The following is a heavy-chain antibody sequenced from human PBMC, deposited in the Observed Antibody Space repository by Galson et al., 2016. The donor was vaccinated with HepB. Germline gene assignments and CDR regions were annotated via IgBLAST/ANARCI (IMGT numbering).Heavy chain of an antibody. J-gene: IGHJ5*01. V-gene: IGHV4-59*12. Sequence: ETLSLTCTVSGGSISIYYWAWIRKSPGKGLEWIGHVYYSGGTTYNPSLESRVTISIDESKNHFSLKLTSVTAADTAVYYCARGEYQLLYTWFDSWGQGTLVTVSS. D-gene: IGHD2-2*01. CDR2: VYYSGGT. CDR3: ARGEYQLLYTWFDS. CDR1: GGSISIYY.